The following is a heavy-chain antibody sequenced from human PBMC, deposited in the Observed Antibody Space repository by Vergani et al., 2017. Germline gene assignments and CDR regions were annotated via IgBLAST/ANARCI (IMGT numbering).Heavy chain of an antibody. CDR2: INPNSGGT. J-gene: IGHJ3*02. V-gene: IGHV1-2*02. D-gene: IGHD5-18*01. Sequence: QVQLVQSGAEVKKPGASVKVSCKASGYTFTGYYMHWVRQAPGQGLEWMGWINPNSGGTNYAQKFQGRVTMTRDTSISTAYMELSRLRSDDTAVYYCARGNGRYSYVGWADDDAFDIWGQGTMVTVSS. CDR1: GYTFTGYY. CDR3: ARGNGRYSYVGWADDDAFDI.